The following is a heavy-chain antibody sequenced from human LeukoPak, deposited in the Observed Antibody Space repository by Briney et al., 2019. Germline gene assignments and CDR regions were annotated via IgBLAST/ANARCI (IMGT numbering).Heavy chain of an antibody. CDR1: GFTFSSYW. CDR3: ARGLRPQSSSWYAVLDY. CDR2: VNSDESRT. D-gene: IGHD6-13*01. V-gene: IGHV3-74*01. J-gene: IGHJ4*02. Sequence: PGGSLRLSCAASGFTFSSYWMHWVRQAPGKGLVWVSRVNSDESRTDYADSVKGRFTVSRDNAENTLFLQMNSLRAEDTAVYCARGLRPQSSSWYAVLDYWGQGTLVTVSS.